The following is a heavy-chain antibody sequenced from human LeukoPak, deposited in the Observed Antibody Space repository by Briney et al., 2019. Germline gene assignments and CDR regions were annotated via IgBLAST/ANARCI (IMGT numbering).Heavy chain of an antibody. V-gene: IGHV3-23*01. CDR3: VRKWNGGFDI. CDR1: GFTFSNYA. D-gene: IGHD1-1*01. J-gene: IGHJ3*02. Sequence: PGGSLRLSCAAPGFTFSNYAMSWVRQAPGKGLEWVSDMSDTGAYTNYLGSVKGRFTISRDYSENMLYLQMSSLRVEDTAVYYCVRKWNGGFDIWGQGTMVTVSS. CDR2: MSDTGAYT.